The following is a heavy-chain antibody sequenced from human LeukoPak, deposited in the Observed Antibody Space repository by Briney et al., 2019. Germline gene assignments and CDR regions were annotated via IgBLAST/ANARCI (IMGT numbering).Heavy chain of an antibody. V-gene: IGHV4-61*02. J-gene: IGHJ4*02. CDR2: IYSGGST. D-gene: IGHD3-22*01. CDR3: AREGSIYYYDSSGYLGY. CDR1: GDSTSSGSYY. Sequence: SQTLSLTCTVSGDSTSSGSYYWSWIRQPTGKGLEWIGRIYSGGSTNYNPSLKSRVTISVDTSKNQFSLKLSSVTAADTAVYYCAREGSIYYYDSSGYLGYWGQGTLVTVSS.